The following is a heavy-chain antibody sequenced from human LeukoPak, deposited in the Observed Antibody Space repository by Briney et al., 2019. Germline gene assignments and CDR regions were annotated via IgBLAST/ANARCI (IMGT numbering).Heavy chain of an antibody. CDR3: TREAAAGIDY. D-gene: IGHD6-13*01. Sequence: GGSLRPXCAASGFTFSTYWMSWVRQAPGKGLEWVANIKQDGSEKYYLDSVKGRFTISRDNAKNSLYLQMNSLRAEDTAVYFCTREAAAGIDYWGQGTLVTVSS. J-gene: IGHJ4*02. CDR1: GFTFSTYW. V-gene: IGHV3-7*01. CDR2: IKQDGSEK.